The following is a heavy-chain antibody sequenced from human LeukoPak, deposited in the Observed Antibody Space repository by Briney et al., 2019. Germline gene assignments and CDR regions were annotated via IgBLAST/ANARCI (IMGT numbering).Heavy chain of an antibody. J-gene: IGHJ4*02. CDR2: ISGSGGST. V-gene: IGHV3-23*01. CDR3: AEKKNFYFDY. D-gene: IGHD1-7*01. CDR1: GFTFSSYA. Sequence: PGGSLRLSCAASGFTFSSYAMSWVRQAPGKGLEWVSAISGSGGSTYYADSVKGRFTISRDNSKNTLYLQMNSLKAEDTAIYYCAEKKNFYFDYWGQGTLVTVSS.